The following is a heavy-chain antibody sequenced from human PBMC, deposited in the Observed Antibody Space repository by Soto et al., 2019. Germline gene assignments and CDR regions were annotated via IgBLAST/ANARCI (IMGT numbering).Heavy chain of an antibody. CDR3: ARAPQLVAPAATGFDS. CDR1: GFAFSTYV. CDR2: ISHDGSDK. J-gene: IGHJ4*02. D-gene: IGHD2-2*01. V-gene: IGHV3-30-3*01. Sequence: AGGSLRLSCAASGFAFSTYVLHWARQAPGKGLEWVAVISHDGSDKYYTDSVKGRFTISRHNSENMLYLQMNSLRDEDTAVYYCARAPQLVAPAATGFDSWGQGTLVTVSS.